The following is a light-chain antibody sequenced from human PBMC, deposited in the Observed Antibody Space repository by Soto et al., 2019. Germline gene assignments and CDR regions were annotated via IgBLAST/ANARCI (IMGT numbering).Light chain of an antibody. CDR1: SNDVGGNNDY. Sequence: QSVLIQPPSASGSPGQSVTISCTGSSNDVGGNNDYVSWYQQHPGKAPKLLIYAVSKRPSGVSERFSGSKSGNTASLTVSGLQAEDEADYYCIAYAGNDNFVFGSGTKVTVL. CDR2: AVS. V-gene: IGLV2-8*01. CDR3: IAYAGNDNFV. J-gene: IGLJ1*01.